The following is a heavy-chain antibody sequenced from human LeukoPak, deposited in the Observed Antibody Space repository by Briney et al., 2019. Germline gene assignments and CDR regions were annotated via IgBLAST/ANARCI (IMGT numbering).Heavy chain of an antibody. J-gene: IGHJ4*02. CDR1: GFTFNTYS. D-gene: IGHD1-26*01. CDR3: ARDLWGLHTHLLDY. V-gene: IGHV3-21*01. Sequence: GGSLRLSCAASGFTFNTYSMNWVRQAPGKVLEWVSSISTSSSYIYYADSVKGRFTISRDNAKNSLYLQMNSLRAEDTAVYYCARDLWGLHTHLLDYWGQGTLVTVSS. CDR2: ISTSSSYI.